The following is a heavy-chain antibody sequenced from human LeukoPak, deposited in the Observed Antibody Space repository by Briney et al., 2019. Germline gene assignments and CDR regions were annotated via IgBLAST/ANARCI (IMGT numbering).Heavy chain of an antibody. J-gene: IGHJ3*02. CDR1: GGSISSYY. Sequence: PSETLSLTCTVSGGSISSYYWSWIRQPPGKGLEWIGYIYYSGSTNYNPSLKSRVTISVDTSKNQFSLKLSSVTAADTAVYYCARTDEDYCSSTSSPDALDIWGQGTMVTVSS. D-gene: IGHD2-2*01. CDR2: IYYSGST. CDR3: ARTDEDYCSSTSSPDALDI. V-gene: IGHV4-59*01.